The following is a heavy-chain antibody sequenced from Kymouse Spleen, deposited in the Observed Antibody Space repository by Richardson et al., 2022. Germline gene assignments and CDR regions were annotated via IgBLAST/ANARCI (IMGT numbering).Heavy chain of an antibody. J-gene: IGHJ6*02. Sequence: QVQLQQSGPGLVKPSQTLSLTCAISGDSVSSNSAAWNWIRQSPSRGLEWLGRTYYRSKWYNDYAVSVKSRITINPDTSKNQFSLQLNSVTPEDTAVYYCARDKFWWELPNYYYYGMDVWGQGTTVTVSS. D-gene: IGHD1-26*01. CDR2: TYYRSKWYN. CDR1: GDSVSSNSAA. CDR3: ARDKFWWELPNYYYYGMDV. V-gene: IGHV6-1*01.